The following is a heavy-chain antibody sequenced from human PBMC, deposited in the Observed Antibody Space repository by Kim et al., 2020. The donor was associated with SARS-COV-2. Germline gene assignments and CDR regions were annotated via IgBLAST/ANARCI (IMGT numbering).Heavy chain of an antibody. CDR1: GGSISSYY. Sequence: SETLSLTCTVSGGSISSYYWSWIRQPPGKGLEWIGYIYYSGSTNYNPSLKSRVTISVDTSKNQFSLKLSSVTAADTAVYYCARVGCSSTSCPGYFDLWGCGTLVTVSS. CDR3: ARVGCSSTSCPGYFDL. D-gene: IGHD2-2*01. V-gene: IGHV4-59*01. J-gene: IGHJ2*01. CDR2: IYYSGST.